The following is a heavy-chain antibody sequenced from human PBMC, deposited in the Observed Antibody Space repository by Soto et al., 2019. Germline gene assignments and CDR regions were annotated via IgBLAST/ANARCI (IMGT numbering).Heavy chain of an antibody. Sequence: PEGSLRLSCAASGFTSSSYGMNWVRQAPGKGLEWVSYISSSSSTIYNADSVKGRFTISRDNAKNSLYLQMNSLRDEDTAVYYCARDVGSGWYGRKIGAFDIWGQGTMVTVSS. D-gene: IGHD6-19*01. CDR2: ISSSSSTI. J-gene: IGHJ3*02. CDR1: GFTSSSYG. V-gene: IGHV3-48*02. CDR3: ARDVGSGWYGRKIGAFDI.